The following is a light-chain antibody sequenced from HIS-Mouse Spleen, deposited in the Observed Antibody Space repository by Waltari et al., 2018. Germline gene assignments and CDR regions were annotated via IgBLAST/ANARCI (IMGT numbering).Light chain of an antibody. V-gene: IGLV2-8*01. CDR3: SSYAGSNNVV. CDR1: SSDVGGYNY. Sequence: QSALTQPPSASGSPGQSVTISCTGTSSDVGGYNYVSWYQQHPGKAPKLMIYEVSKRPSGAPDRFSGSKSGNTASLTVSGLQAEDEADYYCSSYAGSNNVVFGGGTKRTVL. CDR2: EVS. J-gene: IGLJ2*01.